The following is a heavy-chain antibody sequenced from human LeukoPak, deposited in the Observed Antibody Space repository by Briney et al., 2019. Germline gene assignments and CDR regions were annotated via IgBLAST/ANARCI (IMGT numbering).Heavy chain of an antibody. D-gene: IGHD2-2*01. Sequence: GASVKVSCKASGYTFTSYYMHWVRQAPGQGLEWMGIINPSGGSTSYAQKFQGRVTMTRDTSTSTVYMELSSLRSEDTAVYYCARDLVVPAAPLARGYYGMDVWGQGTTVTVSS. CDR2: INPSGGST. CDR1: GYTFTSYY. J-gene: IGHJ6*02. CDR3: ARDLVVPAAPLARGYYGMDV. V-gene: IGHV1-46*01.